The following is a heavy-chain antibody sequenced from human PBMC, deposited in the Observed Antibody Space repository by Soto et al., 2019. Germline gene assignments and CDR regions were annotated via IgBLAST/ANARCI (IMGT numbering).Heavy chain of an antibody. CDR2: IYYSGST. V-gene: IGHV4-30-4*01. J-gene: IGHJ6*02. CDR3: ARVSHVWGFYGMDV. Sequence: PSETLSLTCTVSGGSISSGDYYWSWIRQPPGKGVEWIGYIYYSGSTYYNPSLKSRVTISVDTSKNQFSLKLSSVTAGDTAVYYCARVSHVWGFYGMDVWGQGTTVTVSS. D-gene: IGHD3-16*01. CDR1: GGSISSGDYY.